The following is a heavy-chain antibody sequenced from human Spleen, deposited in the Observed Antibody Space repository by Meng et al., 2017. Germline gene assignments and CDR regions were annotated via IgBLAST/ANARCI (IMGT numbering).Heavy chain of an antibody. CDR2: ITAYNGNT. J-gene: IGHJ4*02. V-gene: IGHV1-18*01. CDR3: AREPGYDYGDY. CDR1: GYTFNSDA. Sequence: QVQLVQSGGGGKKAGASVKVSCKTSGYTFNSDAISWVRQAPGQGVEWLGWITAYNGNTNYVKKFQGRVTMTTDTSTSTAYMELSSLRSEDTAVYYCAREPGYDYGDYWGQGTLVTVSS. D-gene: IGHD2-2*03.